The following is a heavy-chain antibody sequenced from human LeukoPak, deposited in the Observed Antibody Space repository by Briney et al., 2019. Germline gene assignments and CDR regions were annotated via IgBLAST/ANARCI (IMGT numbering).Heavy chain of an antibody. CDR2: IYHSGST. CDR3: ARKGSSSGSRTYNWFDP. J-gene: IGHJ5*02. CDR1: GGSISSSNW. V-gene: IGHV4-4*02. D-gene: IGHD6-6*01. Sequence: SETLSLTCAVSGGSISSSNWWSWVRQPPGKGLEWIGEIYHSGSTNYNPSLKSRVTISVDTSKNQFSLKLSSVTAADTAVYYCARKGSSSGSRTYNWFDPWGQGTLVTVSS.